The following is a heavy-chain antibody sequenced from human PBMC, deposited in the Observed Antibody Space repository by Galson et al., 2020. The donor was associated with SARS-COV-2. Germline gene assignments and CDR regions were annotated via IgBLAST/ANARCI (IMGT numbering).Heavy chain of an antibody. V-gene: IGHV3-7*03. D-gene: IGHD6-13*01. CDR1: GFTFSSYW. CDR2: IKQDGSEK. Sequence: GESLKISCAASGFTFSSYWMSWVRQAPGKGLEWVANIKQDGSEKYYVDSVKGRFTISRDNAKNSLYLQMNSLRAEDTAVYYCARVASSSWYSWAYYMDVWGKGTTVTVSS. CDR3: ARVASSSWYSWAYYMDV. J-gene: IGHJ6*03.